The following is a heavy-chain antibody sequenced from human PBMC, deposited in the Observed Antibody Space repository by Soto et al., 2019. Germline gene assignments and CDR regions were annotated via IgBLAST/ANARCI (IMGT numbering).Heavy chain of an antibody. CDR1: GGSVSDKTYY. D-gene: IGHD4-17*01. CDR3: ARTTAVPNTLRSRYFFDY. Sequence: SETLSLTCSVSGGSVSDKTYYWSWIRQPPGKRLEWIGYVYYSGTTNYSPSLKSRVTISVDLSKNRFSLRLSSVTTADTALYYCARTTAVPNTLRSRYFFDYWGQGTLVT. V-gene: IGHV4-61*01. CDR2: VYYSGTT. J-gene: IGHJ4*02.